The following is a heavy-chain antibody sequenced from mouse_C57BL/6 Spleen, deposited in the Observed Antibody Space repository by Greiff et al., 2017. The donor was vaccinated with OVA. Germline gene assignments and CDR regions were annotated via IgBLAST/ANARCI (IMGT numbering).Heavy chain of an antibody. Sequence: EVQLVESGPELVKPGASVKMSCKASGYTFTDYYMHWVKQSHGKSLEWIGYINPNNGGTSYNQKFKGKATLTVNKSSSTAYMELRSLTSEDSAVYYCARDGSSYEGYFDVWGTGTTVTVSS. CDR2: INPNNGGT. CDR1: GYTFTDYY. CDR3: ARDGSSYEGYFDV. V-gene: IGHV1-22*01. D-gene: IGHD1-1*01. J-gene: IGHJ1*03.